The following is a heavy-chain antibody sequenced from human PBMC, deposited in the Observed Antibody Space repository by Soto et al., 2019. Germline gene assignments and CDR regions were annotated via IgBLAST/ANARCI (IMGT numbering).Heavy chain of an antibody. CDR1: GFSFRNYG. Sequence: QVQMVESGGGVVQPGRSLRLSCAVSGFSFRNYGMHWVRQAPGKGLEWVAFISFDGSNKYYADSVKGRFTVSRDNSKNTLFLQVSSLRPEDTSMYYCAAGGGWADYWGQGTLVIVSS. CDR2: ISFDGSNK. D-gene: IGHD1-26*01. V-gene: IGHV3-30*03. J-gene: IGHJ4*02. CDR3: AAGGGWADY.